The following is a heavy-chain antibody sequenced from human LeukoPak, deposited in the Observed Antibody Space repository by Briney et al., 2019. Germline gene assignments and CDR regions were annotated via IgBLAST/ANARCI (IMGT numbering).Heavy chain of an antibody. V-gene: IGHV3-30*04. CDR1: GFTFSSYA. CDR2: ISYDGSNK. CDR3: ARESRGYDILTGKYHRGYYSYYMDV. J-gene: IGHJ6*03. Sequence: GGSLRLSCAASGFTFSSYAMHWVRQAPGKGLEWVAVISYDGSNKYYADSVKGRFTISRDNAKNSLYLQMNSLRAEDTAVYYCARESRGYDILTGKYHRGYYSYYMDVWGKGTTVTVSS. D-gene: IGHD3-9*01.